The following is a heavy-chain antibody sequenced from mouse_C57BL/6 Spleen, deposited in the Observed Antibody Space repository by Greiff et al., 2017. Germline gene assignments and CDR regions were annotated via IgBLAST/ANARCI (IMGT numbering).Heavy chain of an antibody. CDR2: IYPGDGDT. CDR3: ARGGGTAYAMDY. J-gene: IGHJ4*01. V-gene: IGHV1-80*01. D-gene: IGHD2-14*01. CDR1: GYAFSSYW. Sequence: VQLQESGAELVKPGASVKISCKASGYAFSSYWINWVKQRPGKGLEWIGQIYPGDGDTNYNGKFKGKATLTADKSSSTAYMQLSSLTSEDSAVYFCARGGGTAYAMDYWGQGTSVTVSS.